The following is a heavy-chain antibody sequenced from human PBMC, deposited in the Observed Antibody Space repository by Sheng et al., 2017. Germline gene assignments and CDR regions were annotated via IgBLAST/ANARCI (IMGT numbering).Heavy chain of an antibody. V-gene: IGHV1-69*01. D-gene: IGHD5-18*01. CDR1: GGTFSSYA. Sequence: QVQLMQSGAEVKKPGSSVKVSCKASGGTFSSYAISWVRQAPGQGLEWMGGIIPIFGTANYAQKFQGRVTITADESTSTAYMELSSLRSEDTAVYYCARGRVGYGYPRFDYYYGMDVWGQGTTVTVSS. J-gene: IGHJ6*02. CDR2: IIPIFGTA. CDR3: ARGRVGYGYPRFDYYYGMDV.